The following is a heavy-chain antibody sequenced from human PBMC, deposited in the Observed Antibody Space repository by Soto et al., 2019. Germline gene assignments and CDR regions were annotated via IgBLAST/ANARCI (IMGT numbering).Heavy chain of an antibody. J-gene: IGHJ6*02. CDR3: SRDGAYTDEGFHYGMDV. V-gene: IGHV3-53*02. Sequence: EVQLVGSGGGLIQPGGSLRLSCAASGFTLSSNYMNWVRQAPGKGLEWVSVIYTNDNTYYAESVRGRFTISRDKSRNTLYLQMNRLRVEDTAVYYCSRDGAYTDEGFHYGMDVWGQGTTVTVSS. CDR1: GFTLSSNY. CDR2: IYTNDNT. D-gene: IGHD4-17*01.